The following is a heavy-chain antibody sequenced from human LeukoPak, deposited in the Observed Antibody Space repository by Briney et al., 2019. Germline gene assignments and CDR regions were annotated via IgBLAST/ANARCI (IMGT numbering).Heavy chain of an antibody. Sequence: SGPTLVNPTQTLTLTCTFSAFSLSTSGVGVGWIRQPPGKALEWLALIYWNDDKRYSPLLKSRLTITKDTSKNQVVLTMTNMDPVDTATYYCAHRLYGSESSRGDAFDIWGQGTMVTVSS. D-gene: IGHD3-10*01. J-gene: IGHJ3*02. CDR3: AHRLYGSESSRGDAFDI. V-gene: IGHV2-5*01. CDR1: AFSLSTSGVG. CDR2: IYWNDDK.